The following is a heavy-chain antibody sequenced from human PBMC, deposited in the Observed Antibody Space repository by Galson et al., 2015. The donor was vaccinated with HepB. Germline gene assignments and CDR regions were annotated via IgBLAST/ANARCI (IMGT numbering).Heavy chain of an antibody. CDR3: AREDYSNYGLGY. D-gene: IGHD4-11*01. J-gene: IGHJ4*02. CDR1: GFTFSSYG. V-gene: IGHV3-33*01. Sequence: SLRLSCAASGFTFSSYGMHWVRQAPGKGLEWVAVIWYDGSNKYYADSVKGRFTISRDNSKNTLYLQMNSLRAEDTAVYYCAREDYSNYGLGYWGQGTLVTVSS. CDR2: IWYDGSNK.